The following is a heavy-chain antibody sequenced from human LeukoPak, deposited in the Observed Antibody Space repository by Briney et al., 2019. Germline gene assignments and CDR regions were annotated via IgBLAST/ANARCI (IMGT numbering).Heavy chain of an antibody. J-gene: IGHJ4*02. CDR1: GFSLSNSA. D-gene: IGHD5-12*01. V-gene: IGHV3-23*01. CDR2: IIASSVST. Sequence: PGGSLRLSCAASGFSLSNSAMSWVRQAAGKGLEWVSLIIASSVSTFSPDPGKARFTISRDNSKNTLYLQMNSLRAEDTAVYYCAKAAYDYIEMGYLDYWGQGTLVTVSS. CDR3: AKAAYDYIEMGYLDY.